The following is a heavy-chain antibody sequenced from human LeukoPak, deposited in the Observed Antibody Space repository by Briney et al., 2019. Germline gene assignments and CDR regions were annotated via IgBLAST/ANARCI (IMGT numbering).Heavy chain of an antibody. CDR1: GGSINNYY. D-gene: IGHD3-22*01. J-gene: IGHJ3*02. CDR2: IYYTGST. Sequence: SETLSLTCTVSGGSINNYYWSWIRQPPGKGLEWIAFIYYTGSTNYNPSLKSRVTISVGTSNNQFSLKLISVTAADTTVYYCARHRDSSGYKYAFDIWGQGKMVTVSS. CDR3: ARHRDSSGYKYAFDI. V-gene: IGHV4-59*08.